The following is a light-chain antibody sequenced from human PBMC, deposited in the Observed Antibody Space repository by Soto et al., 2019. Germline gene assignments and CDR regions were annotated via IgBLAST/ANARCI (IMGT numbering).Light chain of an antibody. CDR3: QQRSNWPPMYT. V-gene: IGKV1-9*01. Sequence: IQLTQSPSSLSASVGDRVTITCRASQGISTSLAWYQQKPGKAPKFLIYGASTLQSGVPSRFSGSGSGTDFTLTISSLQPEDFATYYCQQRSNWPPMYTFGHGTKLEIK. J-gene: IGKJ2*01. CDR1: QGISTS. CDR2: GAS.